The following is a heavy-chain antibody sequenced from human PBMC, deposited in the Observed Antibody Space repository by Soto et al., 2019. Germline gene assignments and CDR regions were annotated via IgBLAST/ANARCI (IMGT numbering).Heavy chain of an antibody. Sequence: QVQLQQWGAGLLKPSETLSLTCAVYGGSFSGYYWSWIRQPPGKGLEWIGEINHSGGTNYNPSLQGRVTISVDTSKNQFSLKLSYVTAADTAVYYCARTYSSSWSPFDYWGQGTLVTVSS. CDR2: INHSGGT. D-gene: IGHD6-13*01. CDR3: ARTYSSSWSPFDY. V-gene: IGHV4-34*01. CDR1: GGSFSGYY. J-gene: IGHJ4*02.